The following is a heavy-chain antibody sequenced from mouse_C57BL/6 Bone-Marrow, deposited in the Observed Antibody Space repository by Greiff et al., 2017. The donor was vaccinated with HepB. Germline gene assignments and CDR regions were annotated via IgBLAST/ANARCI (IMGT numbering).Heavy chain of an antibody. V-gene: IGHV1-64*01. Sequence: QVQLQQPGAELVKPGASVKLSCKASGYTFTSYWMNWVKQRPGQGLEWIGMIHPNSGSTNYNEKFKSKATLTVDKSSSTAYMQLSSLTSEDSAVYYCARGHYFCSSSYYFDYWGQGTTLTVSS. CDR3: ARGHYFCSSSYYFDY. CDR2: IHPNSGST. CDR1: GYTFTSYW. J-gene: IGHJ2*01. D-gene: IGHD1-1*01.